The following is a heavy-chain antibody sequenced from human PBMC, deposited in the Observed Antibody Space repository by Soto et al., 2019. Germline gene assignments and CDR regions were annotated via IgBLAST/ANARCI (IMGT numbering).Heavy chain of an antibody. D-gene: IGHD6-6*01. CDR3: AQDRTIAARNYDE. V-gene: IGHV3-23*01. CDR2: ISGSVGST. J-gene: IGHJ4*02. Sequence: EVQLLESGGGLVQPGGSLRLSCVGSGFTFSDHGMSWVRQAPGKGLEWVSAISGSVGSTFYADSVKGRFTISRDNSKNTLYLQMNSLRDEDTAVYYCAQDRTIAARNYDEWGQGVLVTVSS. CDR1: GFTFSDHG.